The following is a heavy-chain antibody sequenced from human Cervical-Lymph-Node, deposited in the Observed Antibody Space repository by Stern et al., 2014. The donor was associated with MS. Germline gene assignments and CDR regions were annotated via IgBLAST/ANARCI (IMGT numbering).Heavy chain of an antibody. CDR1: GDSLSSGGYD. CDR3: AREWRSSQYYGLGV. D-gene: IGHD3-16*01. J-gene: IGHJ6*02. Sequence: VQLQESGPGVVKPSQTLSLTCNVSGDSLSSGGYDWTWIRQHPGKGLEGIGNVFYSGRTHYNPSLKSRVIISLDMSKSQFSLRLTSVTAADTAMYYCAREWRSSQYYGLGVWGQGTTVTVS. V-gene: IGHV4-31*03. CDR2: VFYSGRT.